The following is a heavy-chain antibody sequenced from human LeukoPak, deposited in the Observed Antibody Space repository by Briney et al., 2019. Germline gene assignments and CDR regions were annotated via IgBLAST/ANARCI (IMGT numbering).Heavy chain of an antibody. Sequence: PGGSLRLSCAVSGFTFSSYGMHWVRQAPGKGLEWVAFIRYDGSNKYYADSVKGRFTISRDNSKNTLYLQMNSLRAEDTAVYYCAKDRPITMVRGIFDYWGQGTLVTVSS. CDR2: IRYDGSNK. CDR3: AKDRPITMVRGIFDY. V-gene: IGHV3-30*02. D-gene: IGHD3-10*01. CDR1: GFTFSSYG. J-gene: IGHJ4*02.